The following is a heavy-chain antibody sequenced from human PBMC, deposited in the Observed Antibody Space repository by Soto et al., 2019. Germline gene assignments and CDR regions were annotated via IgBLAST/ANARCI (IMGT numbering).Heavy chain of an antibody. Sequence: GGSLRLSCVASGFTFSNYGMHWVRQAPGKGLEWVAGIDYNEINQYYIGPVKGRFTISRDQSKNTLYLKMNSLRAEDTAVYYCARDFCPVPPCYDLWGQGVLVTVSS. CDR3: ARDFCPVPPCYDL. CDR1: GFTFSNYG. D-gene: IGHD2-15*01. V-gene: IGHV3-33*01. J-gene: IGHJ4*02. CDR2: IDYNEINQ.